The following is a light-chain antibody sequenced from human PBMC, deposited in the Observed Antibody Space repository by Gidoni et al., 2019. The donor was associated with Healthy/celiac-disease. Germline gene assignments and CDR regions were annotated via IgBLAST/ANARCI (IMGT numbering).Light chain of an antibody. CDR3: QQRSNWPLT. V-gene: IGKV3-11*01. J-gene: IGKJ4*01. CDR1: QSVSSY. CDR2: DAS. Sequence: DIVFTKYPASLSSSPGERATLPCRASQSVSSYLAWYQQKPGQAPRLLIYDASNRATGIPARFSGSGSGTDFTLTISSLEPEDFAVYYCQQRSNWPLTFGGGTKVEIK.